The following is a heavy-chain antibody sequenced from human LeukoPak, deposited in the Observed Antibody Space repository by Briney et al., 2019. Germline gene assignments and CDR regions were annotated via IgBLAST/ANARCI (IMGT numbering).Heavy chain of an antibody. CDR2: IYHSGST. Sequence: SETLSLTCAVSGGSISSSNWWSWVRQPPGKGLEWIGEIYHSGSTNYNPSLKSRVTMSVDTSKNQFSLKLSSVTAADTAVYHCASTPIIAAASSWFDPWGQGTLVTVSS. CDR3: ASTPIIAAASSWFDP. J-gene: IGHJ5*02. CDR1: GGSISSSNW. V-gene: IGHV4-4*02. D-gene: IGHD6-13*01.